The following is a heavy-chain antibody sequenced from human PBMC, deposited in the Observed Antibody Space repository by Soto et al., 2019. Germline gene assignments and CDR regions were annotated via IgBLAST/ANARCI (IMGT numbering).Heavy chain of an antibody. J-gene: IGHJ6*02. D-gene: IGHD1-26*01. CDR3: ARDFVVGGPTINYYYGMDV. Sequence: GGSLRLSCAASGFTVSSNYMSWVRQAPGKGLEWISIIYSAGNTYYADSVKGRFTISRDNSKNTLYLQMNSLGAEDTAVYYCARDFVVGGPTINYYYGMDVWGQGATVTVSS. CDR2: IYSAGNT. CDR1: GFTVSSNY. V-gene: IGHV3-66*01.